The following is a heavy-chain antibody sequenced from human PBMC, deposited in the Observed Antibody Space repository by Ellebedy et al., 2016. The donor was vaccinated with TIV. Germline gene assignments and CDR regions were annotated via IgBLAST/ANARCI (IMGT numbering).Heavy chain of an antibody. V-gene: IGHV5-51*01. Sequence: PGGSMRLSCKGSGYTFTSYWIGCVRQMPGKGMEWMGVIYPGDSDTRYSPPFQGQVTISADKSISTAYLQWSSLKASDTAMYYWARLGYNFSRDLGDDWGQGTLVTVSS. D-gene: IGHD5-24*01. CDR2: IYPGDSDT. CDR1: GYTFTSYW. J-gene: IGHJ4*02. CDR3: ARLGYNFSRDLGDD.